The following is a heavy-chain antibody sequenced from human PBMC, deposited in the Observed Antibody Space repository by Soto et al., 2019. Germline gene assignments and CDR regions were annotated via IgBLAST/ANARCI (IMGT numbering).Heavy chain of an antibody. CDR2: IFHSLGA. CDR1: GGCTTIYH. D-gene: IGHD3-10*01. V-gene: IGHV4-59*01. CDR3: VRDLNGSGDY. J-gene: IGHJ4*02. Sequence: SETMSLTCTVCGGCTTIYHWSWIRQPPGKGLEWLGYIFHSLGAKYNPSLGSRGTISLDTSKNQLSLSLRSVTAADTAIYFCVRDLNGSGDYWGQGTLVTVSS.